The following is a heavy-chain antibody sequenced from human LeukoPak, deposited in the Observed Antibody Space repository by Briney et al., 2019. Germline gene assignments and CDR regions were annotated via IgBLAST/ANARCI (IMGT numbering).Heavy chain of an antibody. V-gene: IGHV1-18*01. Sequence: ASVKVSCKDSLYTFTSYGISWVRQAPGQGLEWMGWISAYNGNTNYAQKPQGSVTMTTDTFTSTAYMELRSVRSDDTAVYYWARVVARNCFDPWGEGTLVTVSS. CDR1: LYTFTSYG. CDR3: ARVVARNCFDP. D-gene: IGHD2-15*01. J-gene: IGHJ5*02. CDR2: ISAYNGNT.